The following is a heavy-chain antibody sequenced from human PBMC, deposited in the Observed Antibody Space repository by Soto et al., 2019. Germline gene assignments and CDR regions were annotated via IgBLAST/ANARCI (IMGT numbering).Heavy chain of an antibody. Sequence: QVQLVQSGAEVKKPGSSVKVSCKASGGTFSSYAISWLRQSPGQGLEWMGGIIPIFGTANYAQKFQGRVTITADESQSTAYMELSSLRSEDTAVYYCARDSAGYSYGSNWFDPWGQGPLVTVSS. V-gene: IGHV1-69*01. CDR1: GGTFSSYA. D-gene: IGHD5-18*01. CDR3: ARDSAGYSYGSNWFDP. CDR2: IIPIFGTA. J-gene: IGHJ5*02.